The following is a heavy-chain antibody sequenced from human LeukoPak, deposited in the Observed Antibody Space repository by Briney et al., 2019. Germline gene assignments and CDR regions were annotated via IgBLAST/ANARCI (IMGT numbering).Heavy chain of an antibody. J-gene: IGHJ3*02. D-gene: IGHD1-26*01. Sequence: GGSLRLSCAASGFTFSNAWMSWVRQAPGKGLEWVCRIKSKTDGGTTDYAAPVKGRFTISRDDSKNTLYLQMNSLKTEDTAVYYCTTERWEQPKNAFDIWGQGTMVTVSS. CDR3: TTERWEQPKNAFDI. V-gene: IGHV3-15*01. CDR2: IKSKTDGGTT. CDR1: GFTFSNAW.